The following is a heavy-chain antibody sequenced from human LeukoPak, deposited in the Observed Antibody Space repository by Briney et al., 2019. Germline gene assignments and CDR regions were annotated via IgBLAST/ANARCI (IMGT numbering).Heavy chain of an antibody. CDR3: ARVSSPWSPRDAFDI. CDR1: RDSVSSNSAT. CDR2: TYYKSKWYS. Sequence: SQTLSLTCAISRDSVSSNSATWNWIRQSPSRGLEWLGRTYYKSKWYSDYAVSVKSRITINSDTSKNHFSLQLNSVTPEDTAVYYCARVSSPWSPRDAFDIWGQGTMVTVSS. J-gene: IGHJ3*02. D-gene: IGHD1-26*01. V-gene: IGHV6-1*01.